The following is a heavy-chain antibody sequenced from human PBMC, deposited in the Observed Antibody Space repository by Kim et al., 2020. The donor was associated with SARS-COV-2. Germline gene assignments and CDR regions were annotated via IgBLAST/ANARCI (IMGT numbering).Heavy chain of an antibody. V-gene: IGHV3-33*01. CDR3: ARVEWELLPGGY. CDR1: GFTFSSYG. Sequence: GGSLRLSCAASGFTFSSYGMHWVRQAPGKGLEWVAVIWYDGSNKYYADSVKGRFTISRDNSKNTLYLQMNSLRAEDTAVYYCARVEWELLPGGYWGQGTLVTVSS. D-gene: IGHD1-26*01. J-gene: IGHJ4*02. CDR2: IWYDGSNK.